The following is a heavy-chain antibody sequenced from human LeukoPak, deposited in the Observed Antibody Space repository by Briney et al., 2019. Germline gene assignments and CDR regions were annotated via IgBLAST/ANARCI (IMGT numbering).Heavy chain of an antibody. D-gene: IGHD1-26*01. CDR2: ISYDGYYK. CDR3: ASAGAVTDIFVH. J-gene: IGHJ5*02. Sequence: GRSLRLSWEAYGFTFRTYTMHWVRQAPGKGLEWVASISYDGYYKYYAESVKGPFIISRDNSKNTLYLQNNSLRADDTAVYYCASAGAVTDIFVHWGEGTLVIVSS. CDR1: GFTFRTYT. V-gene: IGHV3-30-3*01.